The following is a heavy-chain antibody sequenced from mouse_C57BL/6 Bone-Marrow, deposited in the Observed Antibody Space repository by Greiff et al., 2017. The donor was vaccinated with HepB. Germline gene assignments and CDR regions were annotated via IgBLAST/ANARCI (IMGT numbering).Heavy chain of an antibody. J-gene: IGHJ3*01. CDR2: IDPSDSYT. Sequence: QVQLKQPGAELVMPGASVKLSCKASGYTFTSYWMHWVKQRPGQGLEWIGEIDPSDSYTNYNQKFKGKSTLTVDKSSSTAYMQLSSLTSEDSAVYYRAISTGVPWFAYRGQGTLVTGS. CDR1: GYTFTSYW. D-gene: IGHD2-14*01. CDR3: AISTGVPWFAY. V-gene: IGHV1-69*01.